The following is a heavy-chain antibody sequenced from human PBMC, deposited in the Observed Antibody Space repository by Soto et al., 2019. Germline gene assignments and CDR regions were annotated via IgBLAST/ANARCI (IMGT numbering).Heavy chain of an antibody. J-gene: IGHJ2*01. CDR1: GGSFSGYY. CDR2: INHSGST. V-gene: IGHV4-34*01. D-gene: IGHD2-21*02. CDR3: ARGHVRTAPPPYFDL. Sequence: QVQLQQWGAGLLKPSETLSLTCAVYGGSFSGYYWSWIRQPPGKGLEWIGEINHSGSTNYNPSLKSLVTISVDTSKNQFSLKLSSVTAADTAVYYCARGHVRTAPPPYFDLWGRGTLVTVSS.